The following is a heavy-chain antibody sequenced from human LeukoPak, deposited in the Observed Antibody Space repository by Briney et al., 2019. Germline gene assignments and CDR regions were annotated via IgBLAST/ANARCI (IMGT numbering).Heavy chain of an antibody. CDR3: ARGYGAELDY. V-gene: IGHV1-69*05. CDR1: GGTFSSYA. Sequence: GASAKVSCKASGGTFSSYAISWVRQAPGQGLEWMGGIIPIFGTANYAQKFQGRVTITTDGSTSTAYMELSSLRSEDTAVYYCARGYGAELDYWGQGTLVTVSS. D-gene: IGHD2-15*01. J-gene: IGHJ4*02. CDR2: IIPIFGTA.